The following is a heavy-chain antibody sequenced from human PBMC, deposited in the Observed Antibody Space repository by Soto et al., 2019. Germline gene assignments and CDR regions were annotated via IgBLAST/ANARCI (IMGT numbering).Heavy chain of an antibody. CDR1: GGPINSYY. Sequence: SETLSLTCTVSGGPINSYYWSWIRQPPGKGLEWIGYIYYSGSTNYNPSLKSRVTISVDTSKNQFSLKLRSVIGADTAVYYCASTEAGYFDYWGQGSLVTVSS. D-gene: IGHD6-19*01. CDR2: IYYSGST. CDR3: ASTEAGYFDY. J-gene: IGHJ4*02. V-gene: IGHV4-59*01.